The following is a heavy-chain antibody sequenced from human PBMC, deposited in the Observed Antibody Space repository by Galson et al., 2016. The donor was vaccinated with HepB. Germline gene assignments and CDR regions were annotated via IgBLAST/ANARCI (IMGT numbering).Heavy chain of an antibody. J-gene: IGHJ5*02. D-gene: IGHD6-19*01. CDR3: VREQGWQWLRGNNWFDP. Sequence: SLRLSCAASGFDFGGHGMHWVRQAPGKGLEWVAIIWYDGSDTAYADSVKGRFTISRDNSRNTSFLQMNSLRVEDTALYYCVREQGWQWLRGNNWFDPWGQGALVTVSS. CDR2: IWYDGSDT. V-gene: IGHV3-33*01. CDR1: GFDFGGHG.